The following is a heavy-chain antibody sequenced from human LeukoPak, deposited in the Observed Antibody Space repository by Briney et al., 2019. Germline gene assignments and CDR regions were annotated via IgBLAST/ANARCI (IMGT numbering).Heavy chain of an antibody. V-gene: IGHV3-30*18. CDR3: AKDPYSYASGRATFDF. CDR1: GFTFSAYD. D-gene: IGHD3-10*01. Sequence: GTSLRLSCAASGFTFSAYDMHWVRQAPGKGLEWVALISFLGSEKDYADSVKGRFTISRDNPKNTLYSQMNSLRPDDTAVYYCAKDPYSYASGRATFDFWGQGALVTVSS. J-gene: IGHJ4*02. CDR2: ISFLGSEK.